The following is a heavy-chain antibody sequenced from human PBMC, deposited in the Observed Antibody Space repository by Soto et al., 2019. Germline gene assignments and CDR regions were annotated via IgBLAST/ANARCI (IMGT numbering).Heavy chain of an antibody. V-gene: IGHV3-7*01. J-gene: IGHJ5*02. D-gene: IGHD6-19*01. Sequence: GGSLRLSCAASGFTFSSYWMSWVRQAPGKGLEWVANIKQDGSEKYYVESVKGRFTLYRDNPKNSLYLQMNSLRAEDTAVYYCARSAAVEPNLNWFEPWGQGTLVTVSS. CDR2: IKQDGSEK. CDR1: GFTFSSYW. CDR3: ARSAAVEPNLNWFEP.